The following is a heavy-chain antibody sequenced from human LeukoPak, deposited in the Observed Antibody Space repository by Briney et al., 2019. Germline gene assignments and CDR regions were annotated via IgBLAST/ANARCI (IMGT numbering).Heavy chain of an antibody. Sequence: GASVKVSCKASGYTFTGYYMHWVRQAPAQGLEWMGWINPNRGGTNYAQKFQGRVTMTRDTSISTAYMELSRLRSDDTAVYYCARAAYIVVVPAAIRDNWLDPWGQGTLVTVSS. D-gene: IGHD2-2*01. CDR2: INPNRGGT. CDR1: GYTFTGYY. V-gene: IGHV1-2*02. J-gene: IGHJ5*02. CDR3: ARAAYIVVVPAAIRDNWLDP.